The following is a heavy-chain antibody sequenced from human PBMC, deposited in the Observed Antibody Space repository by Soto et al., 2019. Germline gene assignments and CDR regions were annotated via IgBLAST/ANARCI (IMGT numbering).Heavy chain of an antibody. CDR2: IKQDGSEK. CDR3: AVDCGGDCHANNWFDP. J-gene: IGHJ5*02. D-gene: IGHD2-21*01. CDR1: GFTFSSYW. V-gene: IGHV3-7*01. Sequence: PGGSLRLSCAASGFTFSSYWMSWVRQAPGKGLEWVANIKQDGSEKYYVDSVKGRFTISRDNAKNSLYLQMNSLRAEDTAVYYCAVDCGGDCHANNWFDPWGQGTLVTSPQ.